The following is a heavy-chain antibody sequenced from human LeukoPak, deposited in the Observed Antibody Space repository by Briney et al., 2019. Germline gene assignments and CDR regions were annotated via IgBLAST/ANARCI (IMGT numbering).Heavy chain of an antibody. CDR1: GFTFSSYG. CDR3: AKDVESGYGGF. CDR2: ISYDGSNK. Sequence: GGSLRLSCAASGFTFSSYGMHWVRQAPGKGLEWAAVISYDGSNKYYADSVKGRFTISRDNSKNTLYLQMNSLRAEDTAVYYCAKDVESGYGGFWGQGTLVTVSS. J-gene: IGHJ4*02. D-gene: IGHD3-3*01. V-gene: IGHV3-30*18.